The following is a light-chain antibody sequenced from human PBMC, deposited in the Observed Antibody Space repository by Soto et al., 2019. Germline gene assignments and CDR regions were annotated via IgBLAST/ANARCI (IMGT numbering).Light chain of an antibody. CDR3: QQRSNLFT. CDR1: QSLSNF. V-gene: IGKV3-11*01. J-gene: IGKJ3*01. CDR2: DAS. Sequence: EIVLTQSPATLSLSRGERATLSSRASQSLSNFLAWYQQKHGQAPRLLIYDASNRATGIPVRFSGSGSGTDFTLTISSLEPEDFSVYDCQQRSNLFTFGPGTTVEIK.